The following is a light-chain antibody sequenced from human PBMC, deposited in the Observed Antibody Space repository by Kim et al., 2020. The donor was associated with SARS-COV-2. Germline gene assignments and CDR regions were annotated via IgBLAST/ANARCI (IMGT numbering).Light chain of an antibody. Sequence: GQSITISYTGTSSDIGTYNYVSWYQQYPGKAPKLMIYDVSVRPSGVSNRFSGSKSGNTASLTISGLQAEDEADYYCNSYTMSSTPLFGGGTQLTVL. CDR2: DVS. J-gene: IGLJ2*01. CDR1: SSDIGTYNY. V-gene: IGLV2-14*03. CDR3: NSYTMSSTPL.